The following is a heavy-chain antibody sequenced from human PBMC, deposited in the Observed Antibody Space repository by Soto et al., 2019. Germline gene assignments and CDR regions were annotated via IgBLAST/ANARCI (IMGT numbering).Heavy chain of an antibody. V-gene: IGHV3-23*01. CDR2: ISGSGGST. D-gene: IGHD5-18*01. CDR3: APSVGAWLPNHPDDTFDY. CDR1: GFTFSSYA. J-gene: IGHJ4*02. Sequence: PGGSLRLSCAASGFTFSSYAMSWVRQAPGKGLEWVSAISGSGGSTYYADSVKGRFTISRDNSKNTLYLQMNSLRAEDTAVYYCAPSVGAWLPNHPDDTFDYWGQGTLVTVSS.